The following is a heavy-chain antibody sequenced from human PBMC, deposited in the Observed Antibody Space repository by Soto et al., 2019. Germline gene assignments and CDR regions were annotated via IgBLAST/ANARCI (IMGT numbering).Heavy chain of an antibody. J-gene: IGHJ6*02. V-gene: IGHV1-24*01. CDR2: FDPEDGET. D-gene: IGHD5-12*01. CDR3: ATYPPPTVATIMRYYYYGMDV. CDR1: GYTHTELS. Sequence: GASVKVSCTVSGYTHTELSRHWVRQAPGKGLEWMGGFDPEDGETIYAQKFQGRVTMTEDTSTDTAYMELSSLRSEDTAVYYCATYPPPTVATIMRYYYYGMDVWGQGTTVTV.